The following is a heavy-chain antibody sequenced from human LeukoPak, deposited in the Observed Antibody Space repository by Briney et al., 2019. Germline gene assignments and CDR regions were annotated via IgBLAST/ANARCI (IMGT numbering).Heavy chain of an antibody. Sequence: HPGGSLRLSCAASGFTFSSYEMNWVRQAPGKGLEWVSYISSSGSNIYYADSVKGRFTISRDNAKNSLYLQMNSLRAEDTAVYYCARVATRGAYFDYWGQGTLVTVSS. CDR2: ISSSGSNI. CDR1: GFTFSSYE. J-gene: IGHJ4*02. D-gene: IGHD5-12*01. V-gene: IGHV3-48*03. CDR3: ARVATRGAYFDY.